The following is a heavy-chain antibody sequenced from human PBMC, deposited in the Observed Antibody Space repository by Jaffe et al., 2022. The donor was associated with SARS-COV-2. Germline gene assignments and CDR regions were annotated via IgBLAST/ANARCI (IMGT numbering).Heavy chain of an antibody. J-gene: IGHJ3*02. Sequence: QITLKESGPTLVKPTQTLTLTCTFSGFSLSTSGVGVGWIRQPPGKALEWLALIYWDDDKRYSPSLKSSLTITKDTSKNQVVLTMTNMDPVDTATYYCAHHFALASAGTYDAFDIWGQGTVVTVSS. CDR2: IYWDDDK. CDR3: AHHFALASAGTYDAFDI. V-gene: IGHV2-5*02. D-gene: IGHD6-13*01. CDR1: GFSLSTSGVG.